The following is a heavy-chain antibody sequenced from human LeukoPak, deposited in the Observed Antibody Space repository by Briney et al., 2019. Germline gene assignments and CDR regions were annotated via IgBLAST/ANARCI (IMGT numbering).Heavy chain of an antibody. CDR3: AKEFQGIAVAGDFDY. CDR2: ISYDGSNK. Sequence: GGSLRLSCAASGFTFSSYGMHWVRRAPGKGLEWVAVISYDGSNKYYADSVKGRFTISRDNSKNTLYLQVNSLRAEDTAVYYYAKEFQGIAVAGDFDYWGQGTLVTVSS. J-gene: IGHJ4*02. CDR1: GFTFSSYG. D-gene: IGHD6-19*01. V-gene: IGHV3-30*18.